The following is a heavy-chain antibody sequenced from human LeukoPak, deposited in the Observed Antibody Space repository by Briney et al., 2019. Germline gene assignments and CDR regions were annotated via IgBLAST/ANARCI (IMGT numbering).Heavy chain of an antibody. CDR3: ARDLPTMVRGNYYYYGMDV. Sequence: RGSVKVSCKASVYTFTSYFMHWVRQAPGQGLEWMGIINPIGGSTSYAQKLQGRVTMTRDTSTSTVYMELSRLRSEDTAVYYCARDLPTMVRGNYYYYGMDVWGQGTTVTVSS. V-gene: IGHV1-46*01. CDR1: VYTFTSYF. D-gene: IGHD3-10*01. J-gene: IGHJ6*02. CDR2: INPIGGST.